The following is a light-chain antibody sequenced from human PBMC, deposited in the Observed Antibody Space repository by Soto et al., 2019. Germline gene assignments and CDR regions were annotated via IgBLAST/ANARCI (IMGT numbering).Light chain of an antibody. Sequence: EMVLTQSTGTLSLSPVERATLSFKASQSVSSNYLTWYQQKPGQAPRFLISGASTRATGIPDRFSGSGSGTDFTLTISRLEPEDFAVYYCQQYGSSPTTFGQGTKVDIK. V-gene: IGKV3-20*01. CDR2: GAS. J-gene: IGKJ1*01. CDR3: QQYGSSPTT. CDR1: QSVSSNY.